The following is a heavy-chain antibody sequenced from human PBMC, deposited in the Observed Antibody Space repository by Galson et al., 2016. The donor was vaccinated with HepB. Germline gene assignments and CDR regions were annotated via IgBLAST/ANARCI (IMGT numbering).Heavy chain of an antibody. V-gene: IGHV3-30*18. Sequence: SLRLSCAASGFTFGSYWMSWVRQAPGKGLEWVAVISYDGSNKYYADSVKGRFTISRDNSKNTLYLQMNSLRADDMAVYYCAKGPTSYFYGMDVWGQGTTVTVSS. CDR1: GFTFGSYW. CDR2: ISYDGSNK. J-gene: IGHJ6*02. CDR3: AKGPTSYFYGMDV.